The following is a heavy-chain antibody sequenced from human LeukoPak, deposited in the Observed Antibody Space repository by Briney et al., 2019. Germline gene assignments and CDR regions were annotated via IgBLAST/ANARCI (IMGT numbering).Heavy chain of an antibody. Sequence: SETLSLTCTVSGGSISTYYWGWIRQPPGKGLEWIGYIYYTGSTSYNPSLKSRVTMSLDASKNQFSLELNSVTPADTAVYYCARGGNYWPQWWFDPWGRGTLVSVSS. J-gene: IGHJ5*02. V-gene: IGHV4-59*01. CDR1: GGSISTYY. CDR3: ARGGNYWPQWWFDP. CDR2: IYYTGST. D-gene: IGHD1-26*01.